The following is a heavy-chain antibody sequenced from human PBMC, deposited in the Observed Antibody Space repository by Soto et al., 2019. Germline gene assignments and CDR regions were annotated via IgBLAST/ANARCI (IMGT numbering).Heavy chain of an antibody. V-gene: IGHV2-5*02. Sequence: QITLKESGPSLVKPTQTLTLTCTFSGFSLSTGGVGVGWIRQHPGKALEWLALIYWDDDKRYSPSLRSRLTVTKDTSKNQVVLTMTNMDPVDTATYYCAHSRCGGDCLQSYSSHYYYGMDVWGQGTTVTVSS. CDR2: IYWDDDK. J-gene: IGHJ6*02. CDR3: AHSRCGGDCLQSYSSHYYYGMDV. D-gene: IGHD2-21*02. CDR1: GFSLSTGGVG.